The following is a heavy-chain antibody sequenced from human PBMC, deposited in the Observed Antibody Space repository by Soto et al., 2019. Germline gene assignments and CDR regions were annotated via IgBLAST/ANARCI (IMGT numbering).Heavy chain of an antibody. D-gene: IGHD2-15*01. CDR1: AFTLSAYD. V-gene: IGHV3-13*05. J-gene: IGHJ6*02. CDR2: LGAADDP. Sequence: GGSLRLSCAASAFTLSAYDMHWVRQPNGKGLEWVSALGAADDPYYLGSVKGRLTISRENAKNSLYLQMNNLRAGDTAVYYCARAYSGRLPSRADYYYAMDVWGQGTTVTVSS. CDR3: ARAYSGRLPSRADYYYAMDV.